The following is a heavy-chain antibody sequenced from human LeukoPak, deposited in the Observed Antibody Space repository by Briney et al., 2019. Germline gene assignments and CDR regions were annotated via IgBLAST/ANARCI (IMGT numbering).Heavy chain of an antibody. CDR3: ARETPDSSGNLYHYYGMDV. D-gene: IGHD3-22*01. J-gene: IGHJ6*02. CDR2: IYSGGSA. CDR1: GFTVSSNY. Sequence: GGSLRLSCAASGFTVSSNYMSWVRQAPGKGLEWVSVIYSGGSAYYADSVKGRFTISRDNSKNTLYLQMNTLRAEDTAVYYCARETPDSSGNLYHYYGMDVWGQGTTVTVSS. V-gene: IGHV3-66*01.